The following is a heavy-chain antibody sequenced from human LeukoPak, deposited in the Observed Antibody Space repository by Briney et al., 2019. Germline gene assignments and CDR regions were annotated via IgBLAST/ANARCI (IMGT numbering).Heavy chain of an antibody. Sequence: GGSLRLSCAASGFTFSSYGMHWVRQAPGKGLEWVAFIRYDGSNKYHADSVKGRFTISRDNSKNTLYLQMNSLRAEDTAVYYCAKDWEVVVVPAALGYWGQGTLVTVSS. CDR2: IRYDGSNK. D-gene: IGHD2-2*01. V-gene: IGHV3-30*02. CDR3: AKDWEVVVVPAALGY. J-gene: IGHJ4*02. CDR1: GFTFSSYG.